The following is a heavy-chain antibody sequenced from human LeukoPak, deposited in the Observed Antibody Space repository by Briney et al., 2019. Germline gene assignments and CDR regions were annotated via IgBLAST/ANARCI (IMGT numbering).Heavy chain of an antibody. CDR3: ARPDYDSSGYYDY. J-gene: IGHJ4*02. CDR2: IYPGDSDT. D-gene: IGHD3-22*01. Sequence: GEALKISCEGSGYSFTSYWFGWVRQMPGKGLEWMGIIYPGDSDTRYSPSFQGQVTISADKSISTAYLQWSSLKASDTAMYYCARPDYDSSGYYDYWGQGTLVTVSS. CDR1: GYSFTSYW. V-gene: IGHV5-51*01.